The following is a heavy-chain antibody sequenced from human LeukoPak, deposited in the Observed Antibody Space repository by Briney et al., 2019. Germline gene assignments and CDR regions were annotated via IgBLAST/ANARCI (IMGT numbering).Heavy chain of an antibody. CDR2: ISGSGGST. D-gene: IGHD3-9*01. J-gene: IGHJ4*02. CDR3: AKDRAEYFLRSDY. CDR1: GFTFSSYA. V-gene: IGHV3-23*01. Sequence: GGSLRLSCAASGFTFSSYAMSWVRQAPGKGLEWVSAISGSGGSTYYADSVKGRFTISRDNSKNTLYLQMNSLRAEDTAVYHCAKDRAEYFLRSDYWGQGTLVTVSS.